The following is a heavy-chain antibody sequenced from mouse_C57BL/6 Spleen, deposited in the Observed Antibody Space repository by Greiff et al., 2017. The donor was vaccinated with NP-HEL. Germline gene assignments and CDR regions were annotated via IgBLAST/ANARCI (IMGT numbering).Heavy chain of an antibody. J-gene: IGHJ4*01. V-gene: IGHV1-39*01. Sequence: VHVKQSGPELVKPGASVKISCKASGYSFTDYNMNWVKQSNGKSLEWIGVINPNYGTTSYNQKFKGKATLTVDQSSSTAYMQLNSLTSEDSAVYYCAPITTVVANPYYYAMDYWGQGTSVTVSS. D-gene: IGHD1-1*01. CDR3: APITTVVANPYYYAMDY. CDR2: INPNYGTT. CDR1: GYSFTDYN.